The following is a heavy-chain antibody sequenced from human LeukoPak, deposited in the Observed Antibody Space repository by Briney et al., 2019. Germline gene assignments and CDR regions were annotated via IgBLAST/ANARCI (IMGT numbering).Heavy chain of an antibody. D-gene: IGHD2-21*02. V-gene: IGHV4-34*01. CDR1: GGSFSGYY. CDR3: ARGMVTAIPLYYYGMDV. J-gene: IGHJ6*02. CDR2: INHSGST. Sequence: SETLSLTCAVYGGSFSGYYWSWTRQPPGKGLEWIGEINHSGSTNYNPSLKSRVTISVDTSKNQFSLKLSSVTAADTAVYYCARGMVTAIPLYYYGMDVWGQGTTVTVSS.